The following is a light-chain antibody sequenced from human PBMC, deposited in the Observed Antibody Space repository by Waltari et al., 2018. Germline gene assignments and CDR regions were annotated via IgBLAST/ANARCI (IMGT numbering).Light chain of an antibody. J-gene: IGLJ2*01. CDR1: SSDVGSSIY. Sequence: QSALTQPASVSGSPGQSITIPCTGTSSDVGSSIYVSWYQQHPGKAPKCMIYEVNNRPSGVSHRFSGSKSGNTASLTISGLQPEDEADYYCSSYTTSNTVVFGGGTKLTVL. V-gene: IGLV2-14*01. CDR3: SSYTTSNTVV. CDR2: EVN.